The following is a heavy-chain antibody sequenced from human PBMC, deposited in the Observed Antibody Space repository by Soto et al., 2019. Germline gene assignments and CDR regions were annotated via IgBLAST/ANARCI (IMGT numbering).Heavy chain of an antibody. CDR2: ISRGGGTI. CDR1: GFTFSSYD. Sequence: GGSLRLSCAASGFTFSSYDMNWVRQAPGKGLEWVSYISRGGGTIQYADSVKGRFTTSRDNAKNSLYLQMNSLRAEDTAVYYCARDHGKSGASGYDLDSWGQGTLVTVSS. J-gene: IGHJ4*02. V-gene: IGHV3-48*01. CDR3: ARDHGKSGASGYDLDS. D-gene: IGHD5-12*01.